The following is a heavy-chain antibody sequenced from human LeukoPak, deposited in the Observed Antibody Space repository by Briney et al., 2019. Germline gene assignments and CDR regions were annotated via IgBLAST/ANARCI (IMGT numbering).Heavy chain of an antibody. V-gene: IGHV4-59*01. J-gene: IGHJ3*02. CDR1: GGSISSYY. CDR2: IYYSGNT. Sequence: SETLSLTCTVSGGSISSYYWSWIRQPPGKGLEWIGYIYYSGNTNYNPSLKSRVTISVDTSKNQFSLKLSSVTAADTAVYYCAREGTPDAFDIWGQGTMVTVSS. CDR3: AREGTPDAFDI.